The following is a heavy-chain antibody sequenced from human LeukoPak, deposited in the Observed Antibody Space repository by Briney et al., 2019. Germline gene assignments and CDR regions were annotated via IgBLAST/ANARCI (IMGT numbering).Heavy chain of an antibody. CDR1: GFTFSSYW. Sequence: PGGSLRLSCAASGFTFSSYWMHWVRQAPGKGLVWVSRINSDGSSTSYADSVKGRFTISRDNAKNTLYLQMNSLRAEDTAVYYCASADYGDYLSFDYWGQGTLVTVSS. CDR3: ASADYGDYLSFDY. D-gene: IGHD4-17*01. CDR2: INSDGSST. J-gene: IGHJ4*02. V-gene: IGHV3-74*01.